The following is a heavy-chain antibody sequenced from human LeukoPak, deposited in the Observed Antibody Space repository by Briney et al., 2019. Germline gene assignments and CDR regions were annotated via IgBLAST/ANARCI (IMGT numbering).Heavy chain of an antibody. D-gene: IGHD6-13*01. J-gene: IGHJ4*02. CDR2: IYYSGST. CDR1: GGSISSGGYY. CDR3: ARASVIAAAGLDY. Sequence: SETLSLTCTVSGGSISSGGYYWSWIRQHPGKGLEWIGYIYYSGSTYYNPSLKSRVTISVDTSKNQFSLKLSSVTAADTAVCYCARASVIAAAGLDYWGQGTLVTVSS. V-gene: IGHV4-31*03.